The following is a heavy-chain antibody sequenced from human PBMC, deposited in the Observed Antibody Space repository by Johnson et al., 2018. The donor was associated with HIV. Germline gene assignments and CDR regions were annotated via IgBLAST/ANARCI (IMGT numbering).Heavy chain of an antibody. Sequence: QVQLVESGGGVVQPGRSLRLSCAASGFTFSTSAMHWVRQAPGKGLKWVATISYDGINKYYADSLKGRFAISRDNSRNTLDLRMDSLRVEDTAVYYCARERGYSSVLWKLSEDAFDIWGQGTMVTVSS. CDR1: GFTFSTSA. D-gene: IGHD6-19*01. CDR3: ARERGYSSVLWKLSEDAFDI. V-gene: IGHV3-30*09. CDR2: ISYDGINK. J-gene: IGHJ3*02.